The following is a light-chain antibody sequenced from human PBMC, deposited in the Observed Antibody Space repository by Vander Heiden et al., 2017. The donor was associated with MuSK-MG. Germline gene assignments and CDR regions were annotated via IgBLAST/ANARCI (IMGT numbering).Light chain of an antibody. CDR3: SSYTSSSTGI. J-gene: IGLJ2*01. CDR2: DVS. V-gene: IGLV2-14*03. Sequence: SITISCTGTSSDVGGYNFVSWYQQHPGKAPKLMIYDVSSRPSGVSNRFSGSKSGNTASLTISGLLAEDEADYYCSSYTSSSTGIFGGGTKLTVL. CDR1: SSDVGGYNF.